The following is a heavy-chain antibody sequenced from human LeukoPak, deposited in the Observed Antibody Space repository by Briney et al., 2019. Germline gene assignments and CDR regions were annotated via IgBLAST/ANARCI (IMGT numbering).Heavy chain of an antibody. D-gene: IGHD2-8*02. CDR1: GFTFSSYG. CDR3: VCYTFFDY. J-gene: IGHJ4*02. Sequence: GRSLRLSCAASGFTFSSYGMHWVRQAPGKGLECVAVISYDGSNKYYADSVKGRFTISRDNSKNTLYLQMNSLRAEDTAVSSGVCYTFFDYWGQGTLVTVSS. V-gene: IGHV3-30*03. CDR2: ISYDGSNK.